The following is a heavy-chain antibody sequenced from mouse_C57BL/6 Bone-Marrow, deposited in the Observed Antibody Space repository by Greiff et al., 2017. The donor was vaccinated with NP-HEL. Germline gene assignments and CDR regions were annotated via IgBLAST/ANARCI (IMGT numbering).Heavy chain of an antibody. CDR1: GFTFSDYG. V-gene: IGHV5-15*01. CDR3: ARQIDGYDD. J-gene: IGHJ4*01. D-gene: IGHD2-3*01. Sequence: DVMLVESGGGLVQPGGSLKLSCAASGFTFSDYGMAWVRQAPRKGPEWVAFISNLAYSIYYADTVTGRFTISRENAKNTLYLEMSSLRSEDTAMYYCARQIDGYDDWGQGTSVTVSS. CDR2: ISNLAYSI.